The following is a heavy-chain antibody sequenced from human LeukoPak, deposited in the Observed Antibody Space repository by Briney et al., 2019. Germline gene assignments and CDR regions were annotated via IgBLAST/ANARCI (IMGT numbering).Heavy chain of an antibody. CDR3: ARQHGGSRSWYRAFDY. D-gene: IGHD6-13*01. CDR2: IYTSGST. J-gene: IGHJ4*02. CDR1: GGSISSYY. Sequence: SETLSLTCTVSGGSISSYYWSWIRQPAGKGLEWIGRIYTSGSTNYNPSLKSRVTMSVDTSKNQFSLKLSSVTAADPAVYYCARQHGGSRSWYRAFDYWGQVTLVTVSS. V-gene: IGHV4-4*07.